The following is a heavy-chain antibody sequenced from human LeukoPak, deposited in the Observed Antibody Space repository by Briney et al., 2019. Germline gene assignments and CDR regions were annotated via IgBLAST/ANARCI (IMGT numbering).Heavy chain of an antibody. CDR2: IYDSGST. J-gene: IGHJ5*02. V-gene: IGHV4-59*08. CDR3: ARGRVPAAMRVFDP. Sequence: SETLSLTCTVSGGSIRNYYWSWIRQPPGKGLEWIGYIYDSGSTNYNPSLKSRVTISVDTPKNQFSLKLSSVTAADTAVYYCARGRVPAAMRVFDPWGQGTLVIVSS. CDR1: GGSIRNYY. D-gene: IGHD2-2*01.